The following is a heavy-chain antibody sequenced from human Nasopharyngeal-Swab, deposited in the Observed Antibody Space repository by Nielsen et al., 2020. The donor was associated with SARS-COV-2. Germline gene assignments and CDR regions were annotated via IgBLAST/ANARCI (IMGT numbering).Heavy chain of an antibody. D-gene: IGHD3-22*01. CDR2: IYHSGST. J-gene: IGHJ4*02. CDR3: ARLRNYDSSGYSTYYFDY. V-gene: IGHV4-30-2*04. Sequence: WIRQPPGKGLEWIGYIYHSGSTYYNPSLKSRVTISVDTSKNQFSLKLSSVTAADTAVYYCARLRNYDSSGYSTYYFDYWGQGTLVTVSS.